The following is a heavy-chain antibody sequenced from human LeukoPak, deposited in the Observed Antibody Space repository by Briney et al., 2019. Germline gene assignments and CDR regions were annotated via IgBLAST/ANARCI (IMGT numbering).Heavy chain of an antibody. CDR2: ISGSGGST. CDR3: AKDVDIVVVVPDY. V-gene: IGHV3-23*01. Sequence: GGSLRLSCAPSGFTFSSYAMSWVRQAPGEGLEWVSAISGSGGSTYYADSVKGRFTISRDNSKNTLYLQMNSLRAEDTAVYYCAKDVDIVVVVPDYWGQGTLVTVSS. J-gene: IGHJ4*02. D-gene: IGHD2-15*01. CDR1: GFTFSSYA.